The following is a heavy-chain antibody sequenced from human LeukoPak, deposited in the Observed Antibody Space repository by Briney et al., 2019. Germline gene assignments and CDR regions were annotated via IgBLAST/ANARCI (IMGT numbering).Heavy chain of an antibody. D-gene: IGHD2-2*01. CDR3: ARGYCNSTSCFSHNWFAP. V-gene: IGHV4-61*02. J-gene: IGHJ5*02. Sequence: PSQTLSLTCTVSGGSISSGSYYWSWIRQPAGKGLEWIGRIHTSGNTNYNPSLKSRVTISVDTSQNQFPLELNSVTAADTAVYYCARGYCNSTSCFSHNWFAPWGQGTLVTVSS. CDR1: GGSISSGSYY. CDR2: IHTSGNT.